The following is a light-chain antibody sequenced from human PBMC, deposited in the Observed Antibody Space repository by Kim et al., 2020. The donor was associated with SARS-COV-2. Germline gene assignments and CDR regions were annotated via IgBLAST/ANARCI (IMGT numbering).Light chain of an antibody. V-gene: IGKV4-1*01. Sequence: INCKSSQSVLYSSNNKNYLAWYQQKPGQPPKLLIYWASTREAGVPDRFSGSGSGTDFTLTISSLQAEDVAVYYCQQYYSVLRGSYSFGQGTKLEI. CDR1: QSVLYSSNNKNY. CDR3: QQYYSVLRGSYS. J-gene: IGKJ2*03. CDR2: WAS.